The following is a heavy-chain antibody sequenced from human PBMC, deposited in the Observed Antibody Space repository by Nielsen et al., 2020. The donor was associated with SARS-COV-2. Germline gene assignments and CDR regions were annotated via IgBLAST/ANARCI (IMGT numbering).Heavy chain of an antibody. V-gene: IGHV4-31*02. D-gene: IGHD4-17*01. Sequence: WLRQPPGKGLEWIGYIYYSGSTYYNPSLKSRVTISVGTSKNQFSLKLSSVTAADTAVYYCARVMTTVTKWDYYYYYMDVWGKGTTVTVSS. CDR2: IYYSGST. J-gene: IGHJ6*03. CDR3: ARVMTTVTKWDYYYYYMDV.